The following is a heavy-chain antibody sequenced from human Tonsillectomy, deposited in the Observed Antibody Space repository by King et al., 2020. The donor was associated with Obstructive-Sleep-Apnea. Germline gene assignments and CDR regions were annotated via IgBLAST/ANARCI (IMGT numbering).Heavy chain of an antibody. V-gene: IGHV3-9*01. J-gene: IGHJ2*01. Sequence: DVQLVESGGGLVQPGRSLRLSCAASGFTFDDYARHWVRQAPGKGLKWGSGSSGKSGSIGDAVFVKGRFTISRDNAKNSLYLVMNSLRADVTALCYCAKGGFVEMATSVGFFDLWGRGTLVTVSS. CDR3: AKGGFVEMATSVGFFDL. CDR1: GFTFDDYA. CDR2: SSGKSGSI. D-gene: IGHD5-24*01.